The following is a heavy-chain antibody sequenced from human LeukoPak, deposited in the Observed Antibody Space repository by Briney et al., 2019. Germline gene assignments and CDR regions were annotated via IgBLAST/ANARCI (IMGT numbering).Heavy chain of an antibody. D-gene: IGHD3-22*01. Sequence: SETLSLTCTVSGGSISSYYWSWIRQPPGRGLEWIGYIYYSGSTNYNPSLKSRVTISVDTSKNQFSLKLSSVTAADTAVYYCASYSYYYDSSGYFDYWGQGTLVTVSS. CDR1: GGSISSYY. CDR2: IYYSGST. V-gene: IGHV4-59*01. J-gene: IGHJ4*01. CDR3: ASYSYYYDSSGYFDY.